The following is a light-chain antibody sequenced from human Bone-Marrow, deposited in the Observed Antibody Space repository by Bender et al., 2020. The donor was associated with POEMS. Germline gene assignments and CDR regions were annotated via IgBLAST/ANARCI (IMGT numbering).Light chain of an antibody. CDR3: HSADSNGVPHAV. CDR2: KDT. V-gene: IGLV3-25*03. Sequence: SYVLTQSPSVSEAPGQTARITCSGTALPKQYAYWYQHKTGQAPMLLIYKDTERPSGIPERFSGSSSGTTVTLTISGVQAEDEADYYCHSADSNGVPHAVFGGGTKLTVL. J-gene: IGLJ3*02. CDR1: ALPKQY.